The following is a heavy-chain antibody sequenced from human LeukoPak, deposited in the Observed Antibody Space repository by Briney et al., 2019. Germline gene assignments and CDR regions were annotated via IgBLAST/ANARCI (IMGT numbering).Heavy chain of an antibody. CDR3: GKTTVGYSSGRYPGWPVDY. D-gene: IGHD6-19*01. Sequence: GGSLRLSCAASGFTFNNYAMYWVRQAPGKGLEWVSGIFGSGDNAHYADSVKGRFTISRDNSKNTVYLQMASLRVEDTAVYYCGKTTVGYSSGRYPGWPVDYWGQGIPVTVSS. CDR2: IFGSGDNA. CDR1: GFTFNNYA. V-gene: IGHV3-23*01. J-gene: IGHJ4*02.